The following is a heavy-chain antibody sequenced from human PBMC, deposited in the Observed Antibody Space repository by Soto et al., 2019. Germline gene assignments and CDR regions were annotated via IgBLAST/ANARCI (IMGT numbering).Heavy chain of an antibody. V-gene: IGHV3-64*01. CDR1: GFTVSSYA. Sequence: EVQLVESGGGLVQPGGSLRLSCAASGFTVSSYAMHWVRQAPGKGLEYVSAISSNGGSTYYANSVKGRFTISRDNSKNTLYLQMGSLRAEDMAVDYCARGPGYYFDYWGQGTLVTVSS. J-gene: IGHJ4*02. CDR2: ISSNGGST. CDR3: ARGPGYYFDY.